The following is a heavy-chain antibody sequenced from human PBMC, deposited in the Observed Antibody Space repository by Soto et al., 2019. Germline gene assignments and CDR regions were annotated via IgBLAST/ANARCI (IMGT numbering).Heavy chain of an antibody. CDR1: GFTFKTYS. D-gene: IGHD1-1*01. Sequence: PGGSLRLSCVSSGFTFKTYSMNWIRQAPGKGLEWISYSSNSGTFSRYADSVKGRFSISRDNTKNLLYLQMNSLRAEDTAVYYCARSGDNYNRLDYWGQGTPVNVSS. V-gene: IGHV3-21*05. CDR3: ARSGDNYNRLDY. J-gene: IGHJ4*02. CDR2: SSNSGTFS.